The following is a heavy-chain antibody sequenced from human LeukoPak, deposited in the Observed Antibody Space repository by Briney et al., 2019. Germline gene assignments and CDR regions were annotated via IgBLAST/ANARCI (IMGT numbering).Heavy chain of an antibody. V-gene: IGHV4-34*01. J-gene: IGHJ4*02. D-gene: IGHD3-22*01. Sequence: SETLSLTCAVYGGSFSGYYWSWIRQPPGKGLEWIGEINHSGSTNYNPSLKSRVTISVDTSKNQFSLKLRSVTAADAAVYYCARVTGYVIEDYFDYWGQGTLVTVSS. CDR2: INHSGST. CDR3: ARVTGYVIEDYFDY. CDR1: GGSFSGYY.